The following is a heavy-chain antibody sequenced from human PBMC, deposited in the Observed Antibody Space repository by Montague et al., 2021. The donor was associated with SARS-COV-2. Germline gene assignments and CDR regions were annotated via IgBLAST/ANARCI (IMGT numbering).Heavy chain of an antibody. CDR3: AREYRIELWQTNWYFGL. CDR1: GGSSSSDY. D-gene: IGHD5-18*01. CDR2: ISYSGST. V-gene: IGHV4-59*01. Sequence: SETLSLTCTVSGGSSSSDYWSWIRQPTGKGLEWIGYISYSGSTTYNPSLKSRVSISADTSRNQFSLRLSSVTAADTAVYYCAREYRIELWQTNWYFGLWGRGTLVTVSS. J-gene: IGHJ2*01.